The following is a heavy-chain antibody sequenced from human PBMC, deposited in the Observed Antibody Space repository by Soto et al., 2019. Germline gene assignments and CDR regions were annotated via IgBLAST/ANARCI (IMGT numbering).Heavy chain of an antibody. Sequence: ASVKVSCKASGYTFSNFAMHWVRQAPGQRLEWMGWINPGNGNTKYSQTFQGRVTITRDTSASTAYMELSSLRSEDTAAYYCARAVARGVKTIYYYYGMDVWGQGTKVTVSS. J-gene: IGHJ6*02. CDR1: GYTFSNFA. D-gene: IGHD3-10*01. V-gene: IGHV1-3*01. CDR3: ARAVARGVKTIYYYYGMDV. CDR2: INPGNGNT.